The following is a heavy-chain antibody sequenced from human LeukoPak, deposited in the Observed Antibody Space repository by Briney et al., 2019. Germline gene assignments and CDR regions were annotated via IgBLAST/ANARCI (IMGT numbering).Heavy chain of an antibody. D-gene: IGHD2-2*01. J-gene: IGHJ5*02. V-gene: IGHV3-21*01. CDR2: ISSSSSYI. CDR1: GFTFSSYS. CDR3: ARARGSSTHNNWFDP. Sequence: GGSLRLSCAASGFTFSSYSMNWVRQAPGKGLEWVSSISSSSSYIYYADSVKGRFTISRDNAKNSLYLKMNSLRAEDTAVYYCARARGSSTHNNWFDPWGQGTLVTVSS.